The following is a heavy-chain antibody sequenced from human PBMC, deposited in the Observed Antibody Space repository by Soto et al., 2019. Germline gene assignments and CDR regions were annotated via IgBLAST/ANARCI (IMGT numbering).Heavy chain of an antibody. CDR1: GYSINSDYY. D-gene: IGHD3-10*01. J-gene: IGHJ4*02. CDR3: AKKGYYPSGKINLFDS. V-gene: IGHV4-38-2*01. Sequence: SETLSLTCAVSGYSINSDYYCGWIRQPPGEGLEWIGSVDHSGRTYYSPSLRSRLTIFIDTSKNQFSLRLTSVTAADTAMYFCAKKGYYPSGKINLFDSWGPGTLVTVSS. CDR2: VDHSGRT.